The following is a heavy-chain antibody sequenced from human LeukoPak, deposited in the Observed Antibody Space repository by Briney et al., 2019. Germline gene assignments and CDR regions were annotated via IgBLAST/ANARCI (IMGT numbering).Heavy chain of an antibody. Sequence: PGGSLRLSCAASGFTFSSYEMNWVRQAPGKGLEWVSYISSSGSTIYYADSVKGRFTISRDNAKNSLYLQMNSLRAEDTAVYYCARSDYYGSSGYAYWGQGTLVTVSS. D-gene: IGHD3-22*01. CDR1: GFTFSSYE. CDR3: ARSDYYGSSGYAY. V-gene: IGHV3-48*03. CDR2: ISSSGSTI. J-gene: IGHJ4*02.